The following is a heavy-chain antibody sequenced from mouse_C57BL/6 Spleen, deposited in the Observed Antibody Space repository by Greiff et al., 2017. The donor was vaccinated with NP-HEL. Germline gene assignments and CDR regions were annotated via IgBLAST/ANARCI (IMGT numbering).Heavy chain of an antibody. CDR3: ARGGGYPYYFDY. J-gene: IGHJ2*01. CDR1: GFTFSSYA. V-gene: IGHV5-4*03. Sequence: EVMLVESGGGLVKPGGSLKLSCAASGFTFSSYAMSWVRQTPEKRLEWVATISDGGSYTYYPDNVKGRFTISRDNAKNNLYLQMSHLKSEDTAMYYCARGGGYPYYFDYWGQGTTLTVSS. D-gene: IGHD2-2*01. CDR2: ISDGGSYT.